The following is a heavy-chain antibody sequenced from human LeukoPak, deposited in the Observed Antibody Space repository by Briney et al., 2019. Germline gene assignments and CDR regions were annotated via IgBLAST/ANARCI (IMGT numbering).Heavy chain of an antibody. D-gene: IGHD4-23*01. Sequence: PSKTLSLTCTVSGGSISTFSWTWVRQSPGRGLEWIGSIYSSTTNFNPSFKSRVAMSVDTSKNQFSLRLNSVTTADSAVYYCARDTTVASGMQFWGQGTLVTVSS. J-gene: IGHJ4*02. CDR3: ARDTTVASGMQF. V-gene: IGHV4-59*01. CDR2: IYSSTT. CDR1: GGSISTFS.